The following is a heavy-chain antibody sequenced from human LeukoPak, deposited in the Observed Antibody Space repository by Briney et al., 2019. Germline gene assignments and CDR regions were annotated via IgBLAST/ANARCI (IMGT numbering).Heavy chain of an antibody. D-gene: IGHD3-10*01. Sequence: ASVKVSCKASGYTFTSYGISWVRQAPGQGLEWMGWISAYNGNTNYAQKLQGRVTMTTDTSTSTAHMELRSLRSDDTAVYYCARVLRWRYYGSGSYLFLDAFDIWGQGTMVTVSS. CDR1: GYTFTSYG. CDR2: ISAYNGNT. J-gene: IGHJ3*02. V-gene: IGHV1-18*01. CDR3: ARVLRWRYYGSGSYLFLDAFDI.